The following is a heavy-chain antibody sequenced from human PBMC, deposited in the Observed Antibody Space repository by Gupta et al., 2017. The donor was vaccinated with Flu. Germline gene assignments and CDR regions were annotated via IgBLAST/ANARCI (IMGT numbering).Heavy chain of an antibody. CDR2: INPNSGGT. CDR3: ARDQFYYYDSSGYYHDY. Sequence: GQGLEWMGWINPNSGGTNYAQKFQGRVTMTRDTSISTAYMELSRLRSDDTAVYYCARDQFYYYDSSGYYHDYWGQGTLVTVSS. J-gene: IGHJ4*02. V-gene: IGHV1-2*02. D-gene: IGHD3-22*01.